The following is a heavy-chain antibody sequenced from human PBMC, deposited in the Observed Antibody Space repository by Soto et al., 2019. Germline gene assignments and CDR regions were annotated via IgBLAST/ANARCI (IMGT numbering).Heavy chain of an antibody. D-gene: IGHD2-21*02. Sequence: GGSLRLSCAASGFTFSSYAMHWVRQAPGKGLEWVAVISYDGSNKYYADSVKGRFTISRDNSKNTLYLQMNSLRAEDTAVYYCARLFIVVVTATFDYWGQGTLVTVSS. V-gene: IGHV3-30-3*01. CDR2: ISYDGSNK. CDR3: ARLFIVVVTATFDY. CDR1: GFTFSSYA. J-gene: IGHJ4*02.